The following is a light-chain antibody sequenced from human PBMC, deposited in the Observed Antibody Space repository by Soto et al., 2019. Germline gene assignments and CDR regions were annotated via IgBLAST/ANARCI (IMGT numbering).Light chain of an antibody. CDR3: LLSYTGARPVV. CDR1: TGDVTSGHW. J-gene: IGLJ2*01. CDR2: DTS. Sequence: QAVVTQEPSLTVSPGGTVTLTCGSSTGDVTSGHWPYWFQQKPGQAPRTLIFDTSKKHSWTPARFSGSLLGGKAALTLSGAXPEDEAAYYCLLSYTGARPVVFGGGTQLTLL. V-gene: IGLV7-46*01.